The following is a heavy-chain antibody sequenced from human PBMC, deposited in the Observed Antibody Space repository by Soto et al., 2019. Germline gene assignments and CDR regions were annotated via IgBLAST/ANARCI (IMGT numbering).Heavy chain of an antibody. J-gene: IGHJ4*02. CDR2: ISGSGGST. CDR1: GFTFSSYA. Sequence: GGSLRLSCAAPGFTFSSYAMSWVRQAPGKGLEWVSAISGSGGSTYYADSVKARFTISRDNSKNTLYLQMNSLRAEDTAVYYCATGDSSGYYYHSFDYWGQGTLVTVSS. D-gene: IGHD3-22*01. CDR3: ATGDSSGYYYHSFDY. V-gene: IGHV3-23*01.